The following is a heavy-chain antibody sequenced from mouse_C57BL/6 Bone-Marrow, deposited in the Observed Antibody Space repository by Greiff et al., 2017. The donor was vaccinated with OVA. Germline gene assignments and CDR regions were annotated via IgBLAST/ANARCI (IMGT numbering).Heavy chain of an antibody. D-gene: IGHD1-1*01. J-gene: IGHJ1*03. Sequence: EVQVVESGEGLVKPGGSLKLSCAASGFTFSSYAMSWVRQTPEKRLEWVAYISSGGDYIYYADTVKGRFTISRDNARNTLYLQMSSLKSEDTAMYYCTRDQDYYGSSFWYFDVWGTGTTVTVSS. CDR1: GFTFSSYA. CDR3: TRDQDYYGSSFWYFDV. CDR2: ISSGGDYI. V-gene: IGHV5-9-1*02.